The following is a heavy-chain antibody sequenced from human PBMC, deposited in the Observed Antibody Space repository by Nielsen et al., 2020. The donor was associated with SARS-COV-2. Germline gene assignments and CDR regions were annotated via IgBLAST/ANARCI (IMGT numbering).Heavy chain of an antibody. CDR2: ISYAGSKN. Sequence: GESLKISCAASGLTFNNYGFYWVRQAPGKGLEWVASISYAGSKNYYGDSLTGRFTVSRDTSKNTVYLQMNSLSVEDTAVYYCAKRRAVFMLTFGGEGAMDIWGQGTTVSVSS. D-gene: IGHD3-16*01. J-gene: IGHJ6*02. V-gene: IGHV3-30*02. CDR3: AKRRAVFMLTFGGEGAMDI. CDR1: GLTFNNYG.